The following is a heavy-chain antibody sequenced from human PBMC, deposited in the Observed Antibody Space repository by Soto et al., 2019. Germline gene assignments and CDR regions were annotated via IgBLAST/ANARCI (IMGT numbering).Heavy chain of an antibody. V-gene: IGHV3-30*18. CDR3: AKEMIVVVITQRGMDV. CDR2: ISYDGSNK. J-gene: IGHJ6*02. D-gene: IGHD3-22*01. Sequence: GGSLRLPCAASGCTFSSYVMHWVRQAPGKGLEWVAVISYDGSNKYYADSVKGRFTISRDNSKNTLYLQMNSLRAEDTAVYYCAKEMIVVVITQRGMDVWGQGT. CDR1: GCTFSSYV.